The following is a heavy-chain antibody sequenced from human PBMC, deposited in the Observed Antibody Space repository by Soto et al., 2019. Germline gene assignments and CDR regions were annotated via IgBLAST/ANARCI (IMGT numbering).Heavy chain of an antibody. CDR2: ISGSGGAR. CDR3: ARTGDLGSSNYYYYMDV. J-gene: IGHJ6*03. D-gene: IGHD2-2*01. Sequence: GGSLRLSCEASGFTFGSYSMNWVRQAPGKGLEWVSIISGSGGARFYADSVKGRFTISRDNSKKSVFLQMDSLRADDTAHYFCARTGDLGSSNYYYYMDVWGTGNTVTVSS. V-gene: IGHV3-23*01. CDR1: GFTFGSYS.